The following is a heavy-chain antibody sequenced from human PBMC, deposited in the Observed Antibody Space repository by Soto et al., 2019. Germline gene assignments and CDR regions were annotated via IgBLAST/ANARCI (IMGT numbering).Heavy chain of an antibody. CDR3: ASGSGYYFCYFDY. D-gene: IGHD3-22*01. J-gene: IGHJ4*02. V-gene: IGHV4-30-4*01. CDR1: GGSISSGDYY. Sequence: LCGGSISSGDYYWSWIRQPPGKGLEWIGYIYYSGSTYYNPSLKSRVTISIDTSKSQFSLKLSSVTAADTAVYYCASGSGYYFCYFDYWGQGTLVTVSS. CDR2: IYYSGST.